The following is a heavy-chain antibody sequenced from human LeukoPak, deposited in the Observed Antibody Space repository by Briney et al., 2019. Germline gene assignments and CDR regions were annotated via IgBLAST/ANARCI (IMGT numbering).Heavy chain of an antibody. CDR1: GMTFSDHW. CDR3: TTGPSYGYEW. CDR2: IKTDGRTT. D-gene: IGHD3-16*01. J-gene: IGHJ1*01. V-gene: IGHV3-74*01. Sequence: GGPLRLSCAASGMTFSDHWMHWVRQVPGKGLVWVSLIKTDGRTTIYADSVKGRSTISRDNGKSTLYLQMNSLRAEDTAIYYCTTGPSYGYEWWGQGTVVTVSS.